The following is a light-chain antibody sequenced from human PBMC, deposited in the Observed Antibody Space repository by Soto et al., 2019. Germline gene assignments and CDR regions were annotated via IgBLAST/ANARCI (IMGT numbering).Light chain of an antibody. J-gene: IGKJ5*01. CDR3: HQYGTSSTT. V-gene: IGKV3-20*01. CDR1: QFINNY. CDR2: GAS. Sequence: EIVLTHSPGTQSLSPGERATLSCRASQFINNYLARYQQKPAQPPRLLIYGASTRGPGIPNRFSASGSGTDFTITSGKLEPEDFAVYICHQYGTSSTTFGQGTRLEMK.